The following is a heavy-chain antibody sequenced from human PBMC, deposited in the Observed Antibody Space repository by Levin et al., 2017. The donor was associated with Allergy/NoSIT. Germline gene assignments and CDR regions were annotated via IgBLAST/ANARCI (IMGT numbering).Heavy chain of an antibody. CDR3: ARGLRYYDILTGYSALAFDI. J-gene: IGHJ3*02. Sequence: GESLKISCKASGYTFTSYDINWVRQATGQGLEWMGWMNPNSGNTGYAQKFQGRVTMTRNTSISTAYMELSSLRSEDTAVYYCARGLRYYDILTGYSALAFDIWGQGTMVTVSS. V-gene: IGHV1-8*01. CDR2: MNPNSGNT. CDR1: GYTFTSYD. D-gene: IGHD3-9*01.